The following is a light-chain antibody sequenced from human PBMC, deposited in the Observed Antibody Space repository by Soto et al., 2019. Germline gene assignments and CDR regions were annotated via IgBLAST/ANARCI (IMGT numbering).Light chain of an antibody. CDR3: QQYGTYLWT. CDR2: KAS. CDR1: QTISSW. J-gene: IGKJ1*01. Sequence: DIQMTQSPSTLSGSVGDRVTITCLASQTISSWLAWYQQKPGKAPKLLIYKASSLESGVPSRFSGSGSGTEFTLTISSLQPDDFATYYCQQYGTYLWTFGQGTKVDIK. V-gene: IGKV1-5*03.